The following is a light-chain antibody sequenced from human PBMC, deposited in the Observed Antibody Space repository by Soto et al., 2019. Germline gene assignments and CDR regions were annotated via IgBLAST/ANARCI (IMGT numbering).Light chain of an antibody. V-gene: IGKV3-11*01. J-gene: IGKJ4*01. CDR3: QQRTNWPLT. Sequence: EIVLTQSPVTLSLSPGERATRSCRASQSVTTFLAWYQQKPGQAPRLLIYDASKRATGIPARFSGSGSGTDFTLTISSLEPEDFAVYYCQQRTNWPLTFGGGTKVEIK. CDR2: DAS. CDR1: QSVTTF.